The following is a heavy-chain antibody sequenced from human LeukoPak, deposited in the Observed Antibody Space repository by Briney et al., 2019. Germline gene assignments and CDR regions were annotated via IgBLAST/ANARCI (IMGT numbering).Heavy chain of an antibody. J-gene: IGHJ4*02. CDR3: ASSLTPGDGYNSRPSDY. D-gene: IGHD5-24*01. CDR2: ISSNGGST. Sequence: PGGPLRLSCAASGFTFSSYAMHWVRQAPGKGLEYVSAISSNGGSTYYANSVKGRFTISRDNSKNTLYLQMGSLRAEDMAVYYCASSLTPGDGYNSRPSDYWGQGTLVTVSS. CDR1: GFTFSSYA. V-gene: IGHV3-64*01.